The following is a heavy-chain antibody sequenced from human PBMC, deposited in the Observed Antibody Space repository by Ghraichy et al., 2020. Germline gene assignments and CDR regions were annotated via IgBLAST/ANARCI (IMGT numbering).Heavy chain of an antibody. CDR2: INWNGGTI. D-gene: IGHD6-19*01. V-gene: IGHV3-20*04. J-gene: IGHJ3*01. Sequence: GGSLRLSCAASGFTFDDYAMSWVRQVPGKGLEWVSVINWNGGTIGYADSVKGRFTVSRDNAKNPLYLQLNSLSAEDTALYYCARGRAVAGWGAFDFWGQGTMVTVSS. CDR3: ARGRAVAGWGAFDF. CDR1: GFTFDDYA.